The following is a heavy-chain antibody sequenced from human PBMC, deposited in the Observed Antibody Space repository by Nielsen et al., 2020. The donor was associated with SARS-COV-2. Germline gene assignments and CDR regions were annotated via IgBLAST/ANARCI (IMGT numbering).Heavy chain of an antibody. CDR3: AKFLWFGELSDIYFDY. Sequence: GGSLRLSCAASGFTFSSYAMKWVRQAPGKGLEWVSGITSSGANTYYADSVKCRFTISRDNSKNTLYLQMNSLRAEDTALYYCAKFLWFGELSDIYFDYWGQGTLVTVSS. V-gene: IGHV3-23*01. CDR1: GFTFSSYA. D-gene: IGHD3-10*01. CDR2: ITSSGANT. J-gene: IGHJ4*02.